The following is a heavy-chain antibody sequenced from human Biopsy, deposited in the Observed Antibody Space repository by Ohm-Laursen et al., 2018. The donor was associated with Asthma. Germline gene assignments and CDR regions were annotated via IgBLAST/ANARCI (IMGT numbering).Heavy chain of an antibody. D-gene: IGHD6-19*01. V-gene: IGHV4-30-4*01. Sequence: TLSLTCTVSGASIKTDDHYWRWLRQPPGKGLEWFGFIHYSGSTSYNPSLKGGVTISVDTSKNQFSLKLSSVTAADTAVYYCARASVAASSNWFDPWGQGTLVTVSS. CDR2: IHYSGST. J-gene: IGHJ5*02. CDR3: ARASVAASSNWFDP. CDR1: GASIKTDDHY.